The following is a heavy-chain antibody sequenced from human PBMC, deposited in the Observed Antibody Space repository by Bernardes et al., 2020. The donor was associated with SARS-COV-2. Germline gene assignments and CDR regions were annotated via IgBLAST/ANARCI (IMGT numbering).Heavy chain of an antibody. CDR3: ARGGYTTSPYYFDY. CDR1: GFTVYSHY. J-gene: IGHJ4*02. Sequence: GGSLRLSCAASGFTVYSHYMSWVRQAPGKGLEWVSTLYSGGSTYYADFVKGRFTISRDNSKNTLSLQMNSLRAEDTAVYYCARGGYTTSPYYFDYWGQGTLVTVSS. D-gene: IGHD5-18*01. CDR2: LYSGGST. V-gene: IGHV3-66*02.